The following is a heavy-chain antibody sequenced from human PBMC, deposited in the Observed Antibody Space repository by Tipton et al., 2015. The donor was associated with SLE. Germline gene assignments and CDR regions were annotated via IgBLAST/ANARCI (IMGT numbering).Heavy chain of an antibody. CDR3: ARLLTIFGVVN. CDR1: GGSITRSGNY. CDR2: IYSSGTT. V-gene: IGHV4-39*07. D-gene: IGHD3-3*01. Sequence: TLSLTCTVSGGSITRSGNYWGWIRQPPGKGLEWIGSIYSSGTTYYNPSPKSRVTISVDTSKNQFSLRLSSVTAADTAVYYCARLLTIFGVVNWGQGPLFTVSS. J-gene: IGHJ4*02.